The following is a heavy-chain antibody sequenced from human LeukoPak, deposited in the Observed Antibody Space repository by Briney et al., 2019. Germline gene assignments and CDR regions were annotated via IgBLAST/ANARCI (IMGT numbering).Heavy chain of an antibody. D-gene: IGHD6-19*01. CDR1: GYTFTSYY. Sequence: GASVKVSCKASGYTFTSYYMHWVRQAPGQGLEWMGIINPSGGSTSYAQKFQGRVTMTRDMSTSTVYMELSSLRSEDTAVYYCARVPYQWLETRGEYYFDYWGQGTLVTVSS. V-gene: IGHV1-46*01. CDR2: INPSGGST. J-gene: IGHJ4*02. CDR3: ARVPYQWLETRGEYYFDY.